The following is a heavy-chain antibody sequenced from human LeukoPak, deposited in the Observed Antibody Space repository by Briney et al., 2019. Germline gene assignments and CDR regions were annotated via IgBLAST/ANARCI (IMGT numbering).Heavy chain of an antibody. CDR3: ARGGYGGNGDY. CDR1: GGSISSYY. D-gene: IGHD4-23*01. CDR2: IYYSGST. Sequence: PSETLSLTCTVSGGSISSYYWSWIRQPPGKGLEWIGYIYYSGSTNYNPSLKSRVTISVDTSKNQFSLKLSSVTAADTAVYYCARGGYGGNGDYWGQGTLVTVSS. J-gene: IGHJ4*02. V-gene: IGHV4-59*01.